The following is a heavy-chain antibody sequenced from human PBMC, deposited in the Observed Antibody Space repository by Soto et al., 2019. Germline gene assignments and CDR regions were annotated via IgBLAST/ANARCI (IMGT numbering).Heavy chain of an antibody. V-gene: IGHV4-34*01. CDR3: ARGPKAHIVVVPAAMNRYFDY. D-gene: IGHD2-2*01. J-gene: IGHJ4*02. Sequence: SETLSLTCAVYGGSFSGYYWSWIRQPPGKGLEWIGEINHSGSTNYNPSLKSRVTISVDTSKNQFSLKLSSVTAADTAVYYCARGPKAHIVVVPAAMNRYFDYWGQGTLVTVSS. CDR2: INHSGST. CDR1: GGSFSGYY.